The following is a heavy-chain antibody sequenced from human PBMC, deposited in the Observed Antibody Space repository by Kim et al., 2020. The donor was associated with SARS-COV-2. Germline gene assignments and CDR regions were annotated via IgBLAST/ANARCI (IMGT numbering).Heavy chain of an antibody. CDR3: ARWGVVVVATGFDP. J-gene: IGHJ5*02. V-gene: IGHV4-31*02. D-gene: IGHD2-15*01. Sequence: NPSLKSRVTISVDTSKNQFSLKLSSVTAADTAVYYCARWGVVVVATGFDPWGQGTLVTVSS.